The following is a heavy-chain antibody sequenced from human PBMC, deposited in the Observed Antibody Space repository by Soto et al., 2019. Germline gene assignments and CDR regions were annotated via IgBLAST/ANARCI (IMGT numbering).Heavy chain of an antibody. V-gene: IGHV3-23*01. J-gene: IGHJ6*02. D-gene: IGHD6-6*01. Sequence: PGGSLRLSCAVSGFTLSTYALTWVRQAAGKGLEWVSVINSGVRTNFADSVKGRFTVSRDNSKNTLNLQMNSLRAEDTAIYYCAKDLSSSPRDYSYYYGMDVWGQGTTVTVSS. CDR3: AKDLSSSPRDYSYYYGMDV. CDR2: INSGVRT. CDR1: GFTLSTYA.